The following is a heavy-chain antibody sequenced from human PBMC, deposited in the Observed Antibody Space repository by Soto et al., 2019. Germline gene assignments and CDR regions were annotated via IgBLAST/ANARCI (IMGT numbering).Heavy chain of an antibody. J-gene: IGHJ3*02. CDR2: ISWNSGSR. D-gene: IGHD4-17*01. V-gene: IGHV3-9*01. Sequence: EVQLVESGGGLVQPGRSLRLSCAASGFTFDDYAMHWVRQVPGKGPEWVSGISWNSGSRGYAESVRGRFTISRDNAKNSLYLQMNSLRAEDTAVYYCSKSKGDLEILKTTVTTFWGPFHIWGQGTKVTVSS. CDR1: GFTFDDYA. CDR3: SKSKGDLEILKTTVTTFWGPFHI.